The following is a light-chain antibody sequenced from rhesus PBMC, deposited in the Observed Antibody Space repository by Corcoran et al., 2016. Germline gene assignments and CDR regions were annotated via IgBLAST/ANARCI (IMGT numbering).Light chain of an antibody. CDR2: AAS. V-gene: IGKV1S17*01. Sequence: IQTTQSPSPPSASVGVRVTITCQASQGISNNLAWYQQKPGKVPKLLIYAASTLQSGVPSRFCGRGSGTYFTLTISSLEPEDFATYYGQHGYGTFGGGTKVEIK. CDR1: QGISNN. J-gene: IGKJ4*01. CDR3: QHGYGT.